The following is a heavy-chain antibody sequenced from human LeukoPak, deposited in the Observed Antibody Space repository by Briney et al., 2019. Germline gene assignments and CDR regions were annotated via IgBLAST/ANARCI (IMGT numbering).Heavy chain of an antibody. J-gene: IGHJ4*02. D-gene: IGHD4-17*01. Sequence: SETLSLTCTVSGGSISSYYWSWIRQPPGKGLEXXXYIYYSGSTNYNPSLKSRVTISVDTSKNQFSLKLSSVTAADTAVYYCARTPNYGDYVWFYDYWGQGTLVTVSS. CDR3: ARTPNYGDYVWFYDY. V-gene: IGHV4-59*01. CDR1: GGSISSYY. CDR2: IYYSGST.